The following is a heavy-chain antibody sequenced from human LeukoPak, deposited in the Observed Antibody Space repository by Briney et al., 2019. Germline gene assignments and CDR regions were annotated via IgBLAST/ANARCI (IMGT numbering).Heavy chain of an antibody. CDR3: ARSGGAMVTFTFDY. J-gene: IGHJ4*02. D-gene: IGHD5-18*01. CDR2: INPNSGGT. CDR1: GYTFTGYY. Sequence: ASMKVSCKASGYTFTGYYMHWVRQAPGQGLEWMGWINPNSGGTNYAQKFQGRVTMTRDTSISTAYMELSRLRSDDTAVYYCARSGGAMVTFTFDYWGQGALVTVSS. V-gene: IGHV1-2*02.